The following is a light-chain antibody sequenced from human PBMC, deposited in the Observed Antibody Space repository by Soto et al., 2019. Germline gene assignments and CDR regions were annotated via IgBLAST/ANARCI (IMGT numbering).Light chain of an antibody. J-gene: IGKJ1*01. CDR2: GAS. CDR3: QKYHIWPPWT. CDR1: ETVRSN. V-gene: IGKV3-15*01. Sequence: RVMTQSPDTLSVSPGERATLSCRASETVRSNLVWYQHRPGQAPRLLIYGASTRATDIPDRFSGSGSGTEFTLTISRLQSDDFAVYYCQKYHIWPPWTSGQGTKVDIK.